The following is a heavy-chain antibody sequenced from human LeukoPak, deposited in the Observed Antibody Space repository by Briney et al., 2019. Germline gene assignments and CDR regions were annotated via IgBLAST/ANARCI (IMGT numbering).Heavy chain of an antibody. Sequence: SETLSLTCAVYGGSFSGYYWSWIRQPPGKGLEWLAEINHSGSTNYNPSLKSRGTISVDTSKNQLSLKLSSVTAADTAVYYCRFHPPNYYDSTGYPDYWSQGTLVTVSS. V-gene: IGHV4-34*01. CDR2: INHSGST. CDR3: RFHPPNYYDSTGYPDY. D-gene: IGHD3-22*01. J-gene: IGHJ4*02. CDR1: GGSFSGYY.